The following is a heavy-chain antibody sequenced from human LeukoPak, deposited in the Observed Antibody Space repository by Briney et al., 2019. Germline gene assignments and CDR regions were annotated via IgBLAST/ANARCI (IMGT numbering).Heavy chain of an antibody. Sequence: GRSLRLSCAASGFTFSSYGMHCVRQAPGKGLEWVAVISSDGTNKYYADSVRGRFTISRDNSKSTLYLQMNSLRAEDTAVYYCAKDWATLDYWGQGTLVTVSS. CDR2: ISSDGTNK. J-gene: IGHJ4*02. D-gene: IGHD2-15*01. CDR1: GFTFSSYG. CDR3: AKDWATLDY. V-gene: IGHV3-30*18.